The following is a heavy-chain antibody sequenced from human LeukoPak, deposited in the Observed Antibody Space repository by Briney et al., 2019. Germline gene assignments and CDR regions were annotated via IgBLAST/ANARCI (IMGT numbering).Heavy chain of an antibody. V-gene: IGHV4-59*01. CDR3: ARASPLNYDILTGYVYYFDY. Sequence: SETLSLTCTVSGGSISSYYWSWIRQPPGKGLEWIGYIYYSGSTNYNPSLKSRVTISVDTSKNQFSLKLSSVTAADTAVYYCARASPLNYDILTGYVYYFDYWGQGTLVTVSS. D-gene: IGHD3-9*01. J-gene: IGHJ4*02. CDR2: IYYSGST. CDR1: GGSISSYY.